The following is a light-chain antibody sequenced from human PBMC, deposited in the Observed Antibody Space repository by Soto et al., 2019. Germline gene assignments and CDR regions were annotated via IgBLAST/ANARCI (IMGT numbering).Light chain of an antibody. J-gene: IGKJ2*01. Sequence: EIVLTQSPGTLSLSPGERSTISCRASQSVSSNYFAWYQQKPGQAPRLLIYGASTRAAGVPDRFSGSGSGTDFTLIITRLEHVDFAVYYCQQYCRSPLLYAFGQGTKLGVK. CDR1: QSVSSNY. CDR3: QQYCRSPLLYA. V-gene: IGKV3-20*01. CDR2: GAS.